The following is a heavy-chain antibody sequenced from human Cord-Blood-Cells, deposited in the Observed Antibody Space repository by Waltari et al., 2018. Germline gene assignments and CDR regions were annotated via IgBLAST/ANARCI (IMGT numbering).Heavy chain of an antibody. Sequence: VQLVESGGGVVQPGRSLRLSCAASGFTFSSYGMHWVRQAPGKGLEWVAVIWYDGSNKYYADSVKGLFTISRDNSKNTLYLQMNSLRAEDTAVYYCARDRDWGSAFDIWGQGTMVTVSS. CDR2: IWYDGSNK. V-gene: IGHV3-33*01. CDR1: GFTFSSYG. D-gene: IGHD7-27*01. J-gene: IGHJ3*02. CDR3: ARDRDWGSAFDI.